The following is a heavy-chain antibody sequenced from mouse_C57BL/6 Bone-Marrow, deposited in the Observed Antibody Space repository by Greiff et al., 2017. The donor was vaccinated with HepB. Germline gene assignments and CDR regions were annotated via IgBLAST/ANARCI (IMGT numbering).Heavy chain of an antibody. V-gene: IGHV1-42*01. D-gene: IGHD2-5*01. CDR2: INPSTGGT. CDR3: ARYYSNSFAY. Sequence: EVQLQQSGPELVKPGASVKISCKASGYSFTGYYMNWVKQSPEKSLEWIGEINPSTGGTTYNQKFKAKATLTVDKSSSTAYMQFKSLTSEDSAVYYCARYYSNSFAYWGQGTLVTVSA. J-gene: IGHJ3*01. CDR1: GYSFTGYY.